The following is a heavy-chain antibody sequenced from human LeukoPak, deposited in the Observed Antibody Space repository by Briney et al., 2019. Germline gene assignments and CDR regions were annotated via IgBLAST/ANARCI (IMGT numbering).Heavy chain of an antibody. Sequence: PGGSLRLSCAASEFTFNSYAMSWIRQAPGKGLEWDSAISGSGGSTYYADSVRGRLTSSRDNSKNTLYLQMNSLRAEDTAVYYCAKSGASIAARPMDYWGQGTLVTVSS. CDR2: ISGSGGST. J-gene: IGHJ4*02. D-gene: IGHD6-6*01. V-gene: IGHV3-23*01. CDR1: EFTFNSYA. CDR3: AKSGASIAARPMDY.